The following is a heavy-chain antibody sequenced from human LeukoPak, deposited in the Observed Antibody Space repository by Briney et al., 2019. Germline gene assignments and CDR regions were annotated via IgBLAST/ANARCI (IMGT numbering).Heavy chain of an antibody. J-gene: IGHJ4*02. Sequence: GGSLRLSCAASGFTFSSYSMNWVRQAPGKGLEWVSSISSSSSYIYYADSVKGRFTISRDNAKNSLYPQMNSLRAEDTAVYYCARSSTSCYDYWGQGTLVTVSS. V-gene: IGHV3-21*01. CDR2: ISSSSSYI. CDR3: ARSSTSCYDY. CDR1: GFTFSSYS. D-gene: IGHD2-2*01.